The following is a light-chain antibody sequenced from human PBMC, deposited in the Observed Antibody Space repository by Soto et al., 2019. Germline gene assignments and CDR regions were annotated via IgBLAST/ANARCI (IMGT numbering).Light chain of an antibody. CDR3: QQNNSYLR. V-gene: IGKV1-5*01. CDR2: DAS. Sequence: DIQMTQSPSTLSASVGDRVTITCRASQSISSWLAWYQQKPGKAPKLLIYDASSLESGVPSRFSGSGSGTDFTLTISSLQPDDFATYFRQQNNSYLRFGGGTGVEIK. J-gene: IGKJ4*02. CDR1: QSISSW.